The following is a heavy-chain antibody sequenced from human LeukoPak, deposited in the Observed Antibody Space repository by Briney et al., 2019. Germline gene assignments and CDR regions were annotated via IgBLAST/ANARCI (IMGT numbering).Heavy chain of an antibody. D-gene: IGHD3-22*01. V-gene: IGHV4-4*02. J-gene: IGHJ4*02. CDR3: ARGGHYYDSSGYYDLPFDY. CDR2: IYHSGST. Sequence: SETLSLTCAVSGGSISSGNWWSWVRQPPGKGLEWIGEIYHSGSTNYNPSLKSRVTISIDKSKNQFSLKLKSVTAADTAVYYCARGGHYYDSSGYYDLPFDYWGQGTLVTVSS. CDR1: GGSISSGNW.